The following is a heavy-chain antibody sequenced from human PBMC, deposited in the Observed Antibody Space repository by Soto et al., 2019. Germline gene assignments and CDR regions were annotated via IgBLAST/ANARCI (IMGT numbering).Heavy chain of an antibody. V-gene: IGHV1-18*01. CDR3: ARDLRSTDYYFDL. Sequence: QVQLVQSGAEVKNPGASVKVSCKASGYTFSNYGISWVRQAPGQGLEWMGWINGYNGDANYAQNLQRRVTVTTDTSRSTAYMELRSLRSDDTAVYYCARDLRSTDYYFDLWGRGTLVIVSS. CDR2: INGYNGDA. D-gene: IGHD2-2*01. J-gene: IGHJ2*01. CDR1: GYTFSNYG.